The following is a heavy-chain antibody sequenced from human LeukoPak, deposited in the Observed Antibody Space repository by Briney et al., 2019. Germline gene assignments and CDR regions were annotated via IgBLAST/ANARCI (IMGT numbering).Heavy chain of an antibody. Sequence: GGSLRLSCAASGFTFDEYGMSWVRHAPGKGLEWVSGINWNGGTIGYADSVKGRFAISRDNAKSSLYLQMNSLRAEDTALYYCARYGFYCSSTSCYIFDNWGQGTLVTVSS. J-gene: IGHJ4*02. CDR2: INWNGGTI. D-gene: IGHD2-2*02. CDR3: ARYGFYCSSTSCYIFDN. CDR1: GFTFDEYG. V-gene: IGHV3-20*04.